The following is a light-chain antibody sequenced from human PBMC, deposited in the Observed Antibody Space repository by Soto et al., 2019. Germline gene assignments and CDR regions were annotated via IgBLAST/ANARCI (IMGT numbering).Light chain of an antibody. J-gene: IGKJ1*01. CDR3: QQYSSTFWT. CDR2: GAS. V-gene: IGKV3-20*01. CDR1: QSISSSY. Sequence: EIVLTQSPGTLSLSPGERATLSCRASQSISSSYLAWYQQKPGQAPRLLVYGASSRATGIPDRFSGSGSGTDFTLTISRLEPEDFALYYYQQYSSTFWTFGQGTKVEIK.